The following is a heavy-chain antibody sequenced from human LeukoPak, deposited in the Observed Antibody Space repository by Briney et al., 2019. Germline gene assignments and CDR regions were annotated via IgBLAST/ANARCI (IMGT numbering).Heavy chain of an antibody. Sequence: ASVKVSCKASGYTFTAYYMHWVRQAPGRGLECLGWIDPASGITNQPQKFQGRITVTRDTSASTVYMDLTGLTTDDTALYYCARVGAPGGLRPYHYYYWGQGTLVTVSS. J-gene: IGHJ4*02. CDR1: GYTFTAYY. CDR2: IDPASGIT. D-gene: IGHD3-16*01. CDR3: ARVGAPGGLRPYHYYY. V-gene: IGHV1-2*02.